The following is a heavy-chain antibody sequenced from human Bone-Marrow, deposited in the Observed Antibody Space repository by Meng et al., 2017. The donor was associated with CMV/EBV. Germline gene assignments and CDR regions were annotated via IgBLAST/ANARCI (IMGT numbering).Heavy chain of an antibody. CDR1: GGSCSGYY. D-gene: IGHD1-26*01. CDR2: INHSGST. J-gene: IGHJ4*02. CDR3: ARGGELVGATTGDFDY. V-gene: IGHV4-34*01. Sequence: YGGSCSGYYWSWIRQPPGKGLEWIGEINHSGSTNYNPSLKSRVTISVDTSKNQFSLKLSSVTAADTAVYYCARGGELVGATTGDFDYWGQGTLVTVSS.